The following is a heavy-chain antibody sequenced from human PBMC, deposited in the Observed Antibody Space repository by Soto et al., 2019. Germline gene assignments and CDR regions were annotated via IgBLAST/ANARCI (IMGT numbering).Heavy chain of an antibody. CDR3: ARTPMVRGVLRRQRQYYFDY. Sequence: PGGSLRLSCAASGFTFSSYDMHWVRQATGKGLEWVSAIGTAGDTYYPGSVKGRFTISRENAKNSLYLQMNSLRAEDTAVYYCARTPMVRGVLRRQRQYYFDYWGQGT. D-gene: IGHD3-10*01. V-gene: IGHV3-13*01. CDR2: IGTAGDT. J-gene: IGHJ4*02. CDR1: GFTFSSYD.